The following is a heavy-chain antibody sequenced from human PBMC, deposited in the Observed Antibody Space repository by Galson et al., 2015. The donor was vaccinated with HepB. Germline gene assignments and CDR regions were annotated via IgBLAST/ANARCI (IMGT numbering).Heavy chain of an antibody. CDR2: ISYDGSNK. Sequence: SLRLSCAASGFTFSSYAMHWVRQAPGKGLEWVAVISYDGSNKYYADSVKGRFTISRDNSKNTLYLQMNSLRAEDTAVYYCARDGDHPHEDIVVVPALNYWGQGTLVTVSS. V-gene: IGHV3-30-3*01. CDR1: GFTFSSYA. CDR3: ARDGDHPHEDIVVVPALNY. D-gene: IGHD2-2*01. J-gene: IGHJ4*02.